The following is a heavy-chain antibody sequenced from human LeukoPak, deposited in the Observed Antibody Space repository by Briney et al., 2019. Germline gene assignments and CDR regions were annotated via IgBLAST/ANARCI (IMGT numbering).Heavy chain of an antibody. CDR3: ARSMVRGVIDY. D-gene: IGHD3-10*01. CDR2: INSDGSST. V-gene: IGHV3-74*01. CDR1: GFAFSSYW. J-gene: IGHJ4*02. Sequence: GGSLRLSCAASGFAFSSYWMHWVRQAPGKGLVWVSRINSDGSSTSYADSVKGRFTISRDNAKNTLYLQMNSLRAEDTAVYYCARSMVRGVIDYWGQGTLVTVSS.